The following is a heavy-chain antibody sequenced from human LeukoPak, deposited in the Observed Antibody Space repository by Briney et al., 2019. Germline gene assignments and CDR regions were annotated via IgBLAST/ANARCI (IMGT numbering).Heavy chain of an antibody. J-gene: IGHJ4*02. CDR3: ARAQLLSGTTFDY. Sequence: ASVKVSCKASGYTFTGYYMHWVRQAPGQGLEWMGWINPNSGGTNYAQKFQGRVTMTRDTSISTAYMELSRLRSDDTAVYYCARAQLLSGTTFDYWGQGTLVTVSS. D-gene: IGHD2-2*01. V-gene: IGHV1-2*02. CDR2: INPNSGGT. CDR1: GYTFTGYY.